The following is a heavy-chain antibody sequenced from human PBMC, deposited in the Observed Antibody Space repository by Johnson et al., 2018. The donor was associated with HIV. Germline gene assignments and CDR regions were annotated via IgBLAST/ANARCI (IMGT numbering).Heavy chain of an antibody. Sequence: QVQLVESGGGVVQPGRSLRLSCAASRITFSASAMHWIRQAPGKGLQWVSFISYDGANKDYADTVKGRFTISRDNAKNSLYLQMNSLRAEDTAVYYCARDHGRGIAAVGRWGAFDIWGQGTMVTVSS. V-gene: IGHV3-30*07. CDR2: ISYDGANK. CDR1: RITFSASA. D-gene: IGHD6-13*01. CDR3: ARDHGRGIAAVGRWGAFDI. J-gene: IGHJ3*02.